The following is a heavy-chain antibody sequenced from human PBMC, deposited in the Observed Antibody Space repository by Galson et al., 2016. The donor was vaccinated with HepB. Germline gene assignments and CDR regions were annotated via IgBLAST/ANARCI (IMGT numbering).Heavy chain of an antibody. CDR3: ARGVDDSRITAS. Sequence: ETLSLTCTVSGASLGLSGYHWAWIRQPAGKGLEWVAHTYYGRGNTYYNPSVRSRVTMSLDTSKNHFSLKLNSVTAAGTAIYYCARGVDDSRITASWGQGILVTVSS. D-gene: IGHD3-22*01. CDR2: TYYGRGNT. V-gene: IGHV4-39*07. J-gene: IGHJ5*02. CDR1: GASLGLSGYH.